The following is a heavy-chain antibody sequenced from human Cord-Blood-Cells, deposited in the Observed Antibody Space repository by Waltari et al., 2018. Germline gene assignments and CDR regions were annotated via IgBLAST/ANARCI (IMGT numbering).Heavy chain of an antibody. V-gene: IGHV3-7*01. Sequence: EVQLVESGGGLVQPGGSLRLSCAASGFTFSSYWMSWVRQAPGKGLEWVANIKQDGSEKYYVDSVQGRFTISRDNAKTSLYLQMNILRAEDTAVYYCARDRDYYYGSGSYNYFDYWGQGTLVTVSS. J-gene: IGHJ4*02. CDR3: ARDRDYYYGSGSYNYFDY. CDR2: IKQDGSEK. CDR1: GFTFSSYW. D-gene: IGHD3-10*01.